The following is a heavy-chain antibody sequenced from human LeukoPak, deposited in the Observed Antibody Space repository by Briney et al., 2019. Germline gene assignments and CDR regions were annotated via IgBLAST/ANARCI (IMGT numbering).Heavy chain of an antibody. CDR2: INHSGST. J-gene: IGHJ5*02. D-gene: IGHD4-17*01. CDR3: ARGRTVTTRRWFDP. Sequence: SETLSLTCAVYGGSFSGYYWSWIRQPPGKGLEWIGEINHSGSTNYNPSLKSRVTISVDTSKNQFSLKLSSVTAADTAVHYCARGRTVTTRRWFDPWGQGTLVTVSS. CDR1: GGSFSGYY. V-gene: IGHV4-34*01.